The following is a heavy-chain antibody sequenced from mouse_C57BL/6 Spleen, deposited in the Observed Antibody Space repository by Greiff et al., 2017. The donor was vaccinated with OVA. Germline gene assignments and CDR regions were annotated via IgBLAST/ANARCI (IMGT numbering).Heavy chain of an antibody. J-gene: IGHJ4*01. Sequence: QVQLQQSGAELVRPGASVKLSCKASGYTFTDYYINWVKQRPGQGLEWIARIYPGSGNTYYNEKFKGKATLTAEKSSSTAYMQLSSLTSEDSAVYFWATEGYYGGSSYYYAMDYWGQGTSVTVSA. D-gene: IGHD1-1*01. CDR2: IYPGSGNT. V-gene: IGHV1-76*01. CDR3: ATEGYYGGSSYYYAMDY. CDR1: GYTFTDYY.